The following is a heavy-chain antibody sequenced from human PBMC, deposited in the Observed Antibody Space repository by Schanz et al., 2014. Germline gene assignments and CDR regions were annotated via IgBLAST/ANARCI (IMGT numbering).Heavy chain of an antibody. CDR2: MNPTTGNR. J-gene: IGHJ4*02. D-gene: IGHD6-13*01. Sequence: QVQLVQSGAEVMKPGSSVKVSCKASGGTFSSYTINWVRQAPGQGLEWMGWMNPTTGNRGYAQRFQGRVTMTRDTSTSTVYMELSSLRSEDTAVYYCARDGEAAAGCDYWGQGTLVTVSS. CDR3: ARDGEAAAGCDY. CDR1: GGTFSSYT. V-gene: IGHV1-8*02.